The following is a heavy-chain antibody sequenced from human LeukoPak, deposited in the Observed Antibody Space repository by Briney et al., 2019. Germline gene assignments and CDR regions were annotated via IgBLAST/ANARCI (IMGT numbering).Heavy chain of an antibody. V-gene: IGHV3-21*01. CDR2: ISSSSKWM. Sequence: GGSLRLSCVASEFTFSSYNMNWVRLAPGKGLEWVASISSSSKWMYYTDSVKGRFTISRDNAKNSLYLQMNSLRAEDTAVYYCAREPFWSGYYSNLHFDYWGQGALVTVSS. CDR1: EFTFSSYN. CDR3: AREPFWSGYYSNLHFDY. D-gene: IGHD3-3*01. J-gene: IGHJ4*02.